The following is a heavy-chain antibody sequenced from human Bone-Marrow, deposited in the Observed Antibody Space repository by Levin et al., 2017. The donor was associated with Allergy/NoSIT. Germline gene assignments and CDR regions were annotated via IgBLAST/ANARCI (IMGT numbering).Heavy chain of an antibody. D-gene: IGHD2/OR15-2a*01. CDR1: GFHFSTYG. J-gene: IGHJ5*02. CDR3: ARDREYARKADFDH. CDR2: VSAFNGIT. V-gene: IGHV1-18*01. Sequence: PGESLKISCTASGFHFSTYGFTWVRHAPGQGLEWVGWVSAFNGITIYAPKFQGRVTMTTETSTNTAYMELRSLRSDDTAVYYCARDREYARKADFDHWGQGTLVTVSS.